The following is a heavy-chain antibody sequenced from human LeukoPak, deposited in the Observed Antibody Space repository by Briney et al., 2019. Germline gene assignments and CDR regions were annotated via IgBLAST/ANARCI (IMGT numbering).Heavy chain of an antibody. CDR2: ISGSGAST. Sequence: GGSLRLSCAASGFTFSSNYMSWVRQAPGKGLEWVSVISGSGASTYYADSVKGRFTISRDNSKNTLYLQMNSLRAEDTAVYYCAKSSARMYYFDYWGQGTLVTVSS. V-gene: IGHV3-23*01. CDR1: GFTFSSNY. J-gene: IGHJ4*02. D-gene: IGHD6-6*01. CDR3: AKSSARMYYFDY.